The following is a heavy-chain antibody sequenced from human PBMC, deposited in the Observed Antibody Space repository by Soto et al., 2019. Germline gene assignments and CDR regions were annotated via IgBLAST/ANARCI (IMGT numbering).Heavy chain of an antibody. D-gene: IGHD5-12*01. CDR2: ISGSGGST. Sequence: GGSLRLSCAASGFTFSSYAMSWVRQAPGKGLEWVSAISGSGGSTYYADSVKGRFTISRDNSKNTLYLQMNSLRAEDTAVYYCAKEGYSGYDIPGNYYGMDVWGQGTTVTVSS. V-gene: IGHV3-23*01. CDR3: AKEGYSGYDIPGNYYGMDV. J-gene: IGHJ6*02. CDR1: GFTFSSYA.